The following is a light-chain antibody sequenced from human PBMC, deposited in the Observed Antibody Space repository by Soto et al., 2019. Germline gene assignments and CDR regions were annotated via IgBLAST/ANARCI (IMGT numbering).Light chain of an antibody. Sequence: SALTQPASVSGSPGQSITISCAGTGADIGAFNYVSWYQHHPGKAPKLLIYDVSDRPSGVSTRFSASKSANTASLTISGLQADDEADYYCSSYSTRSALVFGGGTKLTVL. CDR3: SSYSTRSALV. CDR1: GADIGAFNY. CDR2: DVS. J-gene: IGLJ2*01. V-gene: IGLV2-14*03.